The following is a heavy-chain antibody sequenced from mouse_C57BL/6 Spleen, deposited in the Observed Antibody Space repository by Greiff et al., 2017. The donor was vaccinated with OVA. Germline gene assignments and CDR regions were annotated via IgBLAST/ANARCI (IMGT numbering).Heavy chain of an antibody. J-gene: IGHJ2*01. CDR2: ISSGGDYI. Sequence: EVQRVESGEGLVKPGGSLKLSCAASGFTFSSYAMSWVRQTPEKRLEWVAYISSGGDYIYYADTVKGRFTISRDNARNTLYLQMSSLKSEDTAMYYCTRECYDYDEGTGYCDYWGQGTTLTVSS. CDR1: GFTFSSYA. V-gene: IGHV5-9-1*02. D-gene: IGHD2-4*01. CDR3: TRECYDYDEGTGYCDY.